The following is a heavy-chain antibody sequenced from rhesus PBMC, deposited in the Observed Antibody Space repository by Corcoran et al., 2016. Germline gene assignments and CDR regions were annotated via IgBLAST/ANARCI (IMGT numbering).Heavy chain of an antibody. CDR1: GGSISGYYY. J-gene: IGHJ4*01. V-gene: IGHV4-122*02. CDR3: ASGYCSSTYCSSFDY. D-gene: IGHD2-15*01. CDR2: ITYHGST. Sequence: QVQLQESGPGLVKPSETLSLTCAVSGGSISGYYYWSWIRQPPGKGLEWIGYITYHGSTSYNPSLKSRVTMSRDTSKNHCSLKLSSVTAADTAVYYCASGYCSSTYCSSFDYWGQGVLVTVSS.